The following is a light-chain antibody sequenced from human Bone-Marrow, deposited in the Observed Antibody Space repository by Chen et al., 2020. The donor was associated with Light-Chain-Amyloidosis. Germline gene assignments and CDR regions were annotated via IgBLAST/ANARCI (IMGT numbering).Light chain of an antibody. J-gene: IGLJ1*01. CDR3: AAWDDSLDVLYV. CDR1: TSNIGSNT. V-gene: IGLV1-44*01. CDR2: SNN. Sequence: QTALTQPPSASGTPGQRVTISCSGSTSNIGSNTVNWYQHLPGTAPKLLIHSNNQRPSGVPARFSGSKSGTSASLAISGRQSADEAIYYCAAWDDSLDVLYVFGTGTKVTVL.